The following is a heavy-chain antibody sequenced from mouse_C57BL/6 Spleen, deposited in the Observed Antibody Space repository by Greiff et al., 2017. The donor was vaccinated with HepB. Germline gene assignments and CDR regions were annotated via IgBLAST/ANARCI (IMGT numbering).Heavy chain of an antibody. D-gene: IGHD1-1*01. CDR2: IYPGSGST. V-gene: IGHV1-55*01. CDR1: GYTFTSYW. J-gene: IGHJ2*01. Sequence: QVQLQQSGAELVKPGASVKMSCKASGYTFTSYWITWVKQRPGQGLEWIGDIYPGSGSTNYNEKFKSKATLTVDTSSSTAYMQLSSLTSEDSAVYYCARSGITTRYFDYWGQGTTLTVSS. CDR3: ARSGITTRYFDY.